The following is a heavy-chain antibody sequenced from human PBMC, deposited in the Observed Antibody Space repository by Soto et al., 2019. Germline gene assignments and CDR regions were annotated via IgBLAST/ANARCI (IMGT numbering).Heavy chain of an antibody. Sequence: GGSLRLSCAASGFTFIDYSMNWVRQAPGKGLEWVASISSSSGYIYYADSVKGRFTVSRDNAKNSLYLQMNSLRADDTAVYYCATGTLAQTFEFWGQGTLVTVSS. CDR2: ISSSSGYI. CDR1: GFTFIDYS. V-gene: IGHV3-21*06. CDR3: ATGTLAQTFEF. J-gene: IGHJ4*02. D-gene: IGHD1-1*01.